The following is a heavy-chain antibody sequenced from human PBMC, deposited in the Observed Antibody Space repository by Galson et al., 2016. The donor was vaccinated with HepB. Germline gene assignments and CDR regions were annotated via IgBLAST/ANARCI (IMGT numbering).Heavy chain of an antibody. Sequence: SLRLSCAASGFTFSTYSMNWVRQAPGKGPEWISYISTSSSLIYYADSVKGRFTIPRDNAANSLSLRMTSLRDEDTAAYYWARVGREDYGGKTFGYDYWGQGTLVTVSS. D-gene: IGHD4-23*01. V-gene: IGHV3-48*02. J-gene: IGHJ4*02. CDR2: ISTSSSLI. CDR1: GFTFSTYS. CDR3: ARVGREDYGGKTFGYDY.